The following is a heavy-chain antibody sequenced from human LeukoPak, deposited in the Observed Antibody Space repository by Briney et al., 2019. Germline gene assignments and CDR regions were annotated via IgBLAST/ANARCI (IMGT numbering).Heavy chain of an antibody. CDR3: ARDRACSSTSCSYYYYYGMDV. CDR1: GFTFSSYA. CDR2: ISYDGSNK. Sequence: PGGSLRPSCAASGFTFSSYAMHWVRQAPGKGLEWVAVISYDGSNKYYADSVKGRFTISRDNSKNTLYLQMNSLRAEDTAVYYCARDRACSSTSCSYYYYYGMDVWGQGTTVTLSS. J-gene: IGHJ6*02. D-gene: IGHD2-2*01. V-gene: IGHV3-30*04.